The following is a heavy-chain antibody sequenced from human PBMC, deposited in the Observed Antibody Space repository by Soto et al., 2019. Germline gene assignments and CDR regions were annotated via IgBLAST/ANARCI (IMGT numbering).Heavy chain of an antibody. CDR2: VAHTGRT. CDR1: GGSFKSGSYS. J-gene: IGHJ4*02. CDR3: ARDFAYFDS. D-gene: IGHD3-3*01. Sequence: TLSLTCTVSGGSFKSGSYSWSWIRQPPGKGLEWIGYVAHTGRTSYNPSLKSRVSISMDTSKNQFSLNLDSVTAADTAVYFCARDFAYFDSWGQGTLVTVSS. V-gene: IGHV4-61*01.